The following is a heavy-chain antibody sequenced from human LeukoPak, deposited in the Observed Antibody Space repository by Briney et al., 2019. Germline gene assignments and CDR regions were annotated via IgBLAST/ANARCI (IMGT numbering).Heavy chain of an antibody. Sequence: SETLSLTCSVSGDSISYFYWSWIRQAAGKGLEWIGRASSSGNTDYNASLKSRVTMSVDTSKNQLSLKVISVTAADTAVYYCARGGTNKQWLGQADDAFDIWGQGTMVTVSS. CDR3: ARGGTNKQWLGQADDAFDI. J-gene: IGHJ3*02. D-gene: IGHD6-19*01. CDR1: GDSISYFY. CDR2: ASSSGNT. V-gene: IGHV4-4*07.